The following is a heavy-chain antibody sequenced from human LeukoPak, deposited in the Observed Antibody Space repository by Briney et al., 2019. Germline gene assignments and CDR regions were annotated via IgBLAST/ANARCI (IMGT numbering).Heavy chain of an antibody. CDR3: ARDRRIAVAGLDAFDI. D-gene: IGHD6-19*01. V-gene: IGHV1-18*01. J-gene: IGHJ3*02. Sequence: GSSVKVSCKASGYTFTSYGISWVRQAPGQGLEWMGWMSAYNGNTNYAQNLQGRVTMTTDTSTSTVYMELRSLRSDDTAVYYCARDRRIAVAGLDAFDIWGQGTMVTVSS. CDR1: GYTFTSYG. CDR2: MSAYNGNT.